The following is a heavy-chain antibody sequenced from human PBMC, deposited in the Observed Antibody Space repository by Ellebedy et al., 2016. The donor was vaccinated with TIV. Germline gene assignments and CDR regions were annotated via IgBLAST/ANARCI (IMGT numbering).Heavy chain of an antibody. V-gene: IGHV3-21*01. J-gene: IGHJ2*01. Sequence: PGGSLRLSCAASGFTFSSYSMNWVRQAPGKGLEWVSSISSSSSYIYYADSVKGRFTISRDNAKTSLYLQMNSLRAEDTAVYYCARDLSYGDYVIQNWYFDLWGRGTLVTVSS. CDR1: GFTFSSYS. D-gene: IGHD4-17*01. CDR2: ISSSSSYI. CDR3: ARDLSYGDYVIQNWYFDL.